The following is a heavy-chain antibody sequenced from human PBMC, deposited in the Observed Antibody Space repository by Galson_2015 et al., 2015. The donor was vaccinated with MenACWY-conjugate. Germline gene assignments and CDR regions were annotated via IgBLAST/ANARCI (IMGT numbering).Heavy chain of an antibody. CDR2: MYYSGSA. D-gene: IGHD1-1*01. CDR3: ARGVNLSTLAGF. Sequence: TLSLTFTVSGGSIRSYYWTWIRQLPGKGLGWIGYMYYSGSADYNPSLKSRVTISVDTSKNQFFLKLSSVTAADTAVYYCARGVNLSTLAGFWGQGTLVTVSS. V-gene: IGHV4-59*01. CDR1: GGSIRSYY. J-gene: IGHJ4*02.